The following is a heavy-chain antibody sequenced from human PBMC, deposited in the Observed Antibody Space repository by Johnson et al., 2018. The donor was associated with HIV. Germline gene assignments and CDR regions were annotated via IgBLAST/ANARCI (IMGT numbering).Heavy chain of an antibody. V-gene: IGHV3-9*01. Sequence: VQLVESGGGLVQPGRSLRLSCAASGFTFDDYAMHWVRQAPGKGLGWVSGISWNSGSIGYADSVKCRFTISRDNAKTYLYLQRNSLRAEDTALYYCAKDKEWELLGAFDIWGQGTMVTVSS. D-gene: IGHD1-26*01. CDR3: AKDKEWELLGAFDI. CDR2: ISWNSGSI. CDR1: GFTFDDYA. J-gene: IGHJ3*02.